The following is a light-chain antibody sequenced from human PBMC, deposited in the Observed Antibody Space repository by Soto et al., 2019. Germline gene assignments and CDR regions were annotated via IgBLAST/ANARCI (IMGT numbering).Light chain of an antibody. V-gene: IGKV1-33*01. CDR2: DAS. CDR3: QQYDSYPIT. CDR1: QNINNY. Sequence: DIQMTQSPSSLSASVGDRVTITFQASQNINNYLNWYQQKPGRAPKLPIYDASNLEAGVPSRFSGSGSGTDYTLTISSLQPEDFATYYCQQYDSYPITFGQGTRLEIK. J-gene: IGKJ5*01.